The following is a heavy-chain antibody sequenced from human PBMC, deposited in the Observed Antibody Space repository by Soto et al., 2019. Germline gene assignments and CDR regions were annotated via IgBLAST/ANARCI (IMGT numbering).Heavy chain of an antibody. CDR2: IFYTGNT. V-gene: IGHV4-61*08. D-gene: IGHD1-7*01. Sequence: KSSETLSLTCTVSGGSVSIGDYSWTWIRQPPGKGLEWIGYIFYTGNTNYSPSLKSRVTMSVDRSRNQFSLRLSSVTAADTAVYYCARDWELRRMDVWGQGTTVTVS. CDR1: GGSVSIGDYS. CDR3: ARDWELRRMDV. J-gene: IGHJ6*02.